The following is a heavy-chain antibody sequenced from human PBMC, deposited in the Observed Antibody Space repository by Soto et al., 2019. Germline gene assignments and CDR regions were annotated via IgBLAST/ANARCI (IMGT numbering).Heavy chain of an antibody. Sequence: GASVKVSCKASGYTFTSYGISWVRQVPGQGLEWMGWISAYNGNTNYAQKLQGRVTMTTDTSTSTAYMELRSLRSDDTAVYYCARIVYDFWSGPNAFDIWGQGTMVTVSS. V-gene: IGHV1-18*01. CDR2: ISAYNGNT. D-gene: IGHD3-3*01. CDR3: ARIVYDFWSGPNAFDI. CDR1: GYTFTSYG. J-gene: IGHJ3*02.